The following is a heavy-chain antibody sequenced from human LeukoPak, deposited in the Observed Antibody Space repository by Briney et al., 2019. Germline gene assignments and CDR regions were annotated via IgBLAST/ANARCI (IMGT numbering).Heavy chain of an antibody. J-gene: IGHJ4*02. D-gene: IGHD3-10*01. V-gene: IGHV1-69*13. CDR1: GYTFTSYA. Sequence: SVKVSCKASGYTFTSYAISWVRQAPGQGLEWMGGIIPIFGTANYAQKFQGRVTITADESTSTAYMELSSLRSEDTAVYYCARGNYYGSGSYPLFLDYWGQGTLVTVSS. CDR3: ARGNYYGSGSYPLFLDY. CDR2: IIPIFGTA.